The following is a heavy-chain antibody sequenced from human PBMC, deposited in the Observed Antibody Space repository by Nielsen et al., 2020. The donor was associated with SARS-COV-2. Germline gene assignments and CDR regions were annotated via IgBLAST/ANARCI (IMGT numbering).Heavy chain of an antibody. Sequence: GGSLRLSCAASGFIFRLYDMTWVRQAPGKGLEWVSSITSSSGHINYADSVQGRFTISRDNTMNSLYLQMNSLRAEDTAVYFCARDGPPPLTAYSRSRGGDALDLWGQGTMVTVSS. V-gene: IGHV3-21*01. CDR1: GFIFRLYD. CDR2: ITSSSGHI. D-gene: IGHD6-13*01. CDR3: ARDGPPPLTAYSRSRGGDALDL. J-gene: IGHJ3*01.